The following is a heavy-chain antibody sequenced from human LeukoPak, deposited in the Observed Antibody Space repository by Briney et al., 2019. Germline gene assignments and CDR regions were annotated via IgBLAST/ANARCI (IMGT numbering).Heavy chain of an antibody. CDR3: VTSHNWNYGGVHY. CDR1: GFTFSDAY. Sequence: GGSLRLSCAAAGFTFSDAYMSWVRQALGEGLEWVGRIKNKEDGKTKDYAVLAKGRFTISRDDSKNTLYLQINSLETEDTAVYYCVTSHNWNYGGVHYWGQGTLVTVSS. J-gene: IGHJ4*02. D-gene: IGHD1-7*01. CDR2: IKNKEDGKTK. V-gene: IGHV3-15*01.